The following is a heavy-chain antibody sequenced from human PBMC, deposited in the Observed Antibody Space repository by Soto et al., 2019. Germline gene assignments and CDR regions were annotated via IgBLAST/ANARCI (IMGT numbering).Heavy chain of an antibody. J-gene: IGHJ4*02. Sequence: GASVKVSCKASGYTFTGYYMHWVRQAPGQGLEWMGWINPNSGGTNYAQKFQGWVTMTRDTSISTAYMELSRLRSDDTAVYYCARADPYYDILTGYPPFDYWGQGTLVTVSS. D-gene: IGHD3-9*01. CDR1: GYTFTGYY. CDR3: ARADPYYDILTGYPPFDY. V-gene: IGHV1-2*04. CDR2: INPNSGGT.